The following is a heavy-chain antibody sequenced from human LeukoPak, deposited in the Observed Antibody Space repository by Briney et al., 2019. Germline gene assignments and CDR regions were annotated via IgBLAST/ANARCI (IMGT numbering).Heavy chain of an antibody. CDR2: INHSGST. CDR3: VRNGKVRNYNWNYRQSHYFDY. J-gene: IGHJ4*02. CDR1: GGSFSGYY. V-gene: IGHV4-34*01. D-gene: IGHD1-7*01. Sequence: PSETLSLTCAVYGGSFSGYYWSWIRQPPGKGLEWIGEINHSGSTNYNPSLKSRVTISVDTSKNQFSLKLSSVTAADTAVYYCVRNGKVRNYNWNYRQSHYFDYWGQGTLVTVSS.